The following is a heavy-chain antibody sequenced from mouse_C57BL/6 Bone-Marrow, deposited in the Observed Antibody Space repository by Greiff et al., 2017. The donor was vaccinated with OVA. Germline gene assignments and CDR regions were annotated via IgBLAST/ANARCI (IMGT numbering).Heavy chain of an antibody. CDR3: ARAYYYGSSYRWWYFDV. J-gene: IGHJ1*03. Sequence: VQLQQSGPVLVKPGASVKMSCKASGYTFTDYYMNWVKQSHGKSLEWIGVINPYNGGTSYNQKFKGKATLTVDKSSSTAYMELNSLTSEDSAVYYCARAYYYGSSYRWWYFDVWGTGTTVTVSS. D-gene: IGHD1-1*01. CDR2: INPYNGGT. V-gene: IGHV1-19*01. CDR1: GYTFTDYY.